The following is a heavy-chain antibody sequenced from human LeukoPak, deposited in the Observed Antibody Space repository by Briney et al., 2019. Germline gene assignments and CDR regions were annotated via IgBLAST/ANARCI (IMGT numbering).Heavy chain of an antibody. V-gene: IGHV4-59*01. D-gene: IGHD6-13*01. CDR1: GGSISSYY. CDR2: IYYSGSA. J-gene: IGHJ4*02. Sequence: PSETLSLTCTVSGGSISSYYWSWIRQPPGKGLEWIGYIYYSGSAIYNLSLNSRVTISVDTSKSQFSLNLSSVTAADTAVYYCARLGYSSSWYGFDYWGQGTLVTVSS. CDR3: ARLGYSSSWYGFDY.